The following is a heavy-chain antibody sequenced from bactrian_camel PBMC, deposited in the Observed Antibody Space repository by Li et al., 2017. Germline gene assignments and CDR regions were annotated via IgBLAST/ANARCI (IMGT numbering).Heavy chain of an antibody. J-gene: IGHJ4*01. CDR2: IYTRDGTA. Sequence: HVQLVESGGGSVQTGGSLRLSCTASGYTAVINYMGWIRQSPGNEREVLAAIYTRDGTAHYADSVKGRFTISHDNAKNTLYLQMDSLKPEDTATYYCAAGCKGDKRLSWSDYYYWSRGTQVTVS. CDR3: AAGCKGDKRLSWSDYYY. V-gene: IGHV3S54*01. D-gene: IGHD3*01. CDR1: GYTAVINY.